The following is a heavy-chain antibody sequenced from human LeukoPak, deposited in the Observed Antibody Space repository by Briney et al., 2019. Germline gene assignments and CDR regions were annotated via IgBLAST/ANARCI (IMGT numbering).Heavy chain of an antibody. D-gene: IGHD1-20*01. V-gene: IGHV1-2*02. J-gene: IGHJ4*02. Sequence: ASVRVSCKASGYTFTDCYMHWVRQAPGQGLEWMGWINPNSGGTKFAQKSQGRVTMTRDTSINTAYMELSRLTYDDTAVYYCAGLPRYNWNEPLDYWGQGTLVTVSP. CDR1: GYTFTDCY. CDR3: AGLPRYNWNEPLDY. CDR2: INPNSGGT.